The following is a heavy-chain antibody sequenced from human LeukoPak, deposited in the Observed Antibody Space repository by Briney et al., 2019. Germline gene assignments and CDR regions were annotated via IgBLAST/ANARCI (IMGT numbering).Heavy chain of an antibody. Sequence: ASVKVSRKASGYTFTGYYMHWVRQAPGQGLEWMGWINPNSGGTNYAQKFQGRVTMTRDTSISTAYMELSRLRSEDTAVYYCARVGGGYCSGGSCYAFGYWGQGTLVTVSS. CDR2: INPNSGGT. CDR3: ARVGGGYCSGGSCYAFGY. D-gene: IGHD2-15*01. J-gene: IGHJ4*02. V-gene: IGHV1-2*02. CDR1: GYTFTGYY.